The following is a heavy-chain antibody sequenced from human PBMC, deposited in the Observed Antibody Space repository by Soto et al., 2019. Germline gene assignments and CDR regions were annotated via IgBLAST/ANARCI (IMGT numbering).Heavy chain of an antibody. J-gene: IGHJ2*01. CDR3: ARHGIAAAGTSGAWGWYFDL. Sequence: GGSLKISCKGSGYSFTSYWIGWVRQMPGKGLEWMGITYPGDSDTRYSPSFQGQVTISADKSISTAYLQWSSLKASDTAMHYCARHGIAAAGTSGAWGWYFDLWGRGTLVTVS. CDR2: TYPGDSDT. D-gene: IGHD6-13*01. CDR1: GYSFTSYW. V-gene: IGHV5-51*01.